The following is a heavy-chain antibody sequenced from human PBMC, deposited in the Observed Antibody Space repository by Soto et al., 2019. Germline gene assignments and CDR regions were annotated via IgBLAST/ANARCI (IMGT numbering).Heavy chain of an antibody. CDR3: ARTDYYDSSGYFYYFDY. Sequence: QVQLVQSGAEVKKPGSSVKVSCKASGGTFSSYAISWVRQAPGQGLEWMGGIIPIFGTANYAQKFQGRVTITADESTSTAYIELSSLRSEDTAVYYCARTDYYDSSGYFYYFDYWGQGTLVTVSS. CDR2: IIPIFGTA. D-gene: IGHD3-22*01. V-gene: IGHV1-69*01. J-gene: IGHJ4*02. CDR1: GGTFSSYA.